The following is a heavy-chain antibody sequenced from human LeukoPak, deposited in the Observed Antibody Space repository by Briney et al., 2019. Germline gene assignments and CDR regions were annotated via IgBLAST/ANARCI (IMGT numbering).Heavy chain of an antibody. D-gene: IGHD6-13*01. V-gene: IGHV3-21*01. J-gene: IGHJ4*02. Sequence: GRSLRLSCAASGFTFSSYSMNWVRQAPGKGLEWVSSISSSSYIYYADSVKGRFTISRDNAKNSLYLQMNSLRAEDTAVYYCASLIAAAEDDYWGQGTLVTVSS. CDR2: ISSSSYI. CDR1: GFTFSSYS. CDR3: ASLIAAAEDDY.